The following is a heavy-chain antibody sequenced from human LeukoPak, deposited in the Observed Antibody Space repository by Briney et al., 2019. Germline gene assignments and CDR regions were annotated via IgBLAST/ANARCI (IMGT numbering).Heavy chain of an antibody. CDR2: INSDGSAT. CDR3: ASDSPYYGMDV. Sequence: GGSLRLSCAASGFPFSSYWMHWVRQVPGKGLLWVSRINSDGSATINADSVRGRFTISRDNAKNTLYLQMSGLRVDDTAVYHCASDSPYYGMDVWGQGTTVTVSS. J-gene: IGHJ6*02. CDR1: GFPFSSYW. V-gene: IGHV3-74*01.